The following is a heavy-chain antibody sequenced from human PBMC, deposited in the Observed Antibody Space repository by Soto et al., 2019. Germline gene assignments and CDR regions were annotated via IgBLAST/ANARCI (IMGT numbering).Heavy chain of an antibody. Sequence: QVQLVQSGAEVKNPGASVKVPCKASGYTFTNYYIHWVRQAPGQGLEWMAIINPSGGSTNYAQKFQGRVTLARDTFTSTVYMELSSLRSEDTAIYYCARGLAAGDYWGQGTLVTVSS. CDR1: GYTFTNYY. CDR3: ARGLAAGDY. D-gene: IGHD6-13*01. CDR2: INPSGGST. V-gene: IGHV1-46*01. J-gene: IGHJ4*02.